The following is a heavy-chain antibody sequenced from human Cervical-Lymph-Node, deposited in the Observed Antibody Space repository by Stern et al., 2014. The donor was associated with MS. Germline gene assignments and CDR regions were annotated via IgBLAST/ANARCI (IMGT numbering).Heavy chain of an antibody. D-gene: IGHD5-24*01. J-gene: IGHJ6*02. V-gene: IGHV2-70*01. CDR1: GFSLSTSGMC. CDR2: IDWDDDK. Sequence: QVTLRESGPALVKPTQTLTLTCTFSGFSLSTSGMCVSWIRQPPGKALEWLALIDWDDDKYYSTSLKTRLTISKDTSKNQVVLTMTNMDPVDTATYYCARIRSMATDYYYGMDVWGRGTTVTVSS. CDR3: ARIRSMATDYYYGMDV.